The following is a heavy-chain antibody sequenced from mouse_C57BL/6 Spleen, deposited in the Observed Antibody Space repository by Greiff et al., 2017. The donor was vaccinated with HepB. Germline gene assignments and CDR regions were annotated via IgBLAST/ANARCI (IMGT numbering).Heavy chain of an antibody. CDR3: ARWSRDYDDWYFDV. J-gene: IGHJ1*03. CDR2: INPYNGGT. CDR1: GYTFTDYY. D-gene: IGHD2-4*01. V-gene: IGHV1-19*01. Sequence: EVQLQQSGPVLVKPGASVKMSCKPSGYTFTDYYMNGVKRSHGKSLEWIGVINPYNGGTSYNQKFKGKATLTVDKSSSTAYMELNSLTSEDSAVYYCARWSRDYDDWYFDVWGTGTTVTVSS.